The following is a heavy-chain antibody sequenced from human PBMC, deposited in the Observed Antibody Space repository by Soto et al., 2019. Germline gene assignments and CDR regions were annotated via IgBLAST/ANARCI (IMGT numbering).Heavy chain of an antibody. CDR3: ARGETYYYDSSGYYGDFDY. CDR1: GCTFSSYA. Sequence: SVKVSCKASGCTFSSYAISWVRQAPGQGLEWMGGIIPIFGTANYAQKFQGRVTITADESTSTAYMELSSLRSEDTAVYYCARGETYYYDSSGYYGDFDYWGQGTLVTVSS. V-gene: IGHV1-69*13. J-gene: IGHJ4*02. D-gene: IGHD3-22*01. CDR2: IIPIFGTA.